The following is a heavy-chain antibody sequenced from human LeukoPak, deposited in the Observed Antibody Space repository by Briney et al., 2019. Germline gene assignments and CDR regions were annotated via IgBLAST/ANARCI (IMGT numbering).Heavy chain of an antibody. CDR1: GFTFSSYG. CDR2: IRYDGSNK. D-gene: IGHD3-3*01. CDR3: ANHISEWWQWSNGGYFDY. V-gene: IGHV3-30*02. Sequence: GGSLRLSCAASGFTFSSYGMHWVRQAPGKGLEWVAFIRYDGSNKYYADSVKGRFTISRDNSKNTLYLQMNSLRAEDTAVYYCANHISEWWQWSNGGYFDYWGQGTLVTVSS. J-gene: IGHJ4*02.